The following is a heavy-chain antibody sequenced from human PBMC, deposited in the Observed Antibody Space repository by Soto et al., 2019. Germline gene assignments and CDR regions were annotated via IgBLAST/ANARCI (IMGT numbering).Heavy chain of an antibody. V-gene: IGHV3-23*01. CDR1: GFTFSSYA. CDR3: ARVTVTNYNYYGVDV. CDR2: IGGSGGTT. D-gene: IGHD4-4*01. Sequence: PGGSLRLSCAVSGFTFSSYAMSWVRQAPGKGLEWVSGIGGSGGTTYYADSVKGRFTISRDNSKNTLYLQMNSLRAEDTAVYYCARVTVTNYNYYGVDVWGQGTTVTVSS. J-gene: IGHJ6*02.